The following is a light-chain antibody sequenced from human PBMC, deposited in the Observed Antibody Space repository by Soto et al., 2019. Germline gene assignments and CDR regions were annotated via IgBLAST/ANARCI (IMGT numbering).Light chain of an antibody. CDR2: DVS. V-gene: IGLV2-11*01. J-gene: IGLJ3*02. Sequence: QSALTQPRSVSGSPGQSVTISCTGTSSDFGGYNYVSWYQQHPGKAPKLMIYDVSKRPSGVPDRFSGSKSGNTASLIISGLQAEDEADYYCCSYAGSYTGVFGGGTTLTVL. CDR3: CSYAGSYTGV. CDR1: SSDFGGYNY.